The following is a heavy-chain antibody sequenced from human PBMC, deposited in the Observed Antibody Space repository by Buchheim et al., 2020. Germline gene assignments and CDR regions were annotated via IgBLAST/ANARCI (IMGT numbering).Heavy chain of an antibody. V-gene: IGHV3-15*01. D-gene: IGHD5-18*01. J-gene: IGHJ4*02. CDR2: IKSKTDGETI. Sequence: EVQLVESGGDLVKPGGSLRLSCAASGFTVTNAWMSWVRQAPGKGLEWVGRIKSKTDGETIDYAAPVKGRFTMSRDASKNTLYLQMDSLKTEDTAVYYCTTGKSAMVAWGYYWGQGTL. CDR1: GFTVTNAW. CDR3: TTGKSAMVAWGYY.